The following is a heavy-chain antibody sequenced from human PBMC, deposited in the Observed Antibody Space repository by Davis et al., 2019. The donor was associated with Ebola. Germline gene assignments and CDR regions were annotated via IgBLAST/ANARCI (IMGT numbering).Heavy chain of an antibody. CDR3: ARGVVVVAATVNYYYYGMDA. V-gene: IGHV1-69*06. D-gene: IGHD2-15*01. CDR2: IIPIFGTA. CDR1: GYTFTTYG. J-gene: IGHJ6*02. Sequence: SVKVSCKASGYTFTTYGISWVRQAPGQGLEWMGGIIPIFGTANYAQKFQGRVTITADKSTSTAYLELSSLRSEDTAVYYCARGVVVVAATVNYYYYGMDAWGQGTTVTVSS.